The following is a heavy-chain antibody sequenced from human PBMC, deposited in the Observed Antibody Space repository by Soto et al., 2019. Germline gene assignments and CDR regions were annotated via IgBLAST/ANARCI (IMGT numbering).Heavy chain of an antibody. D-gene: IGHD4-17*01. J-gene: IGHJ3*02. CDR3: ARDGVDVSRTTVRHGALDI. V-gene: IGHV1-69*01. CDR1: GGSFSTYG. CDR2: FIPAFTTA. Sequence: QVQLVQSGAEVKKPGSSVKVSCKASGGSFSTYGISWVRQAPGQGLEWMGGFIPAFTTAKYAQKFQGRVSITADESTYTAYMELSSLRSEDTAVYFCARDGVDVSRTTVRHGALDIWGQGTVVTVSS.